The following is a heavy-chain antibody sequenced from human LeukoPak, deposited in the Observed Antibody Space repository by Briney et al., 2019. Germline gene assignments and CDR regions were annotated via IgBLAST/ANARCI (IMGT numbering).Heavy chain of an antibody. CDR3: AKVPSDPSEPLPPHAFDI. Sequence: GGSLRLSCAASGFTFSSYWMSWVRQAPGKGLEWVANIKQDGSEKYYVDSVKGRFTISRDNAKNSLYLQMNSLRAEDTAVYYCAKVPSDPSEPLPPHAFDIWGQGTMVTVSS. J-gene: IGHJ3*02. CDR2: IKQDGSEK. CDR1: GFTFSSYW. D-gene: IGHD1-14*01. V-gene: IGHV3-7*03.